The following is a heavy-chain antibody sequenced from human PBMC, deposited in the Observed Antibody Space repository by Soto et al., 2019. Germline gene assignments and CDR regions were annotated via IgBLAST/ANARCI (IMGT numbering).Heavy chain of an antibody. CDR3: ARVQSVYDFAY. CDR1: GYTFTSYG. CDR2: ISANNGNT. V-gene: IGHV1-18*01. J-gene: IGHJ4*02. D-gene: IGHD3-3*01. Sequence: QVQLVQSGAEVKKPGASVKVSCKDSGYTFTSYGINWVRQAPGQGLEWMEWISANNGNTHYAQKLQGRVTMTTDTSTSTAYMEMRSPRSDDTAVYYCARVQSVYDFAYWGQGTLVTVSS.